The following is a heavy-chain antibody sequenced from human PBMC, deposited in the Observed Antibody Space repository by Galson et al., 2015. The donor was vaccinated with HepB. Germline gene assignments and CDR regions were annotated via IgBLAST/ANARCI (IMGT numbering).Heavy chain of an antibody. J-gene: IGHJ4*02. CDR2: IYYSGST. CDR1: GGSISSSSYY. Sequence: TLSLTCTVSGGSISSSSYYWGWIRQPPGKGLEWIGSIYYSGSTYYNPSLKSRVTISVDTSKNQFSPKLSSVTAADTAVYNCARPATYYDFWSGYYTHDYFDYWGQGTLVTVSS. V-gene: IGHV4-39*01. D-gene: IGHD3-3*01. CDR3: ARPATYYDFWSGYYTHDYFDY.